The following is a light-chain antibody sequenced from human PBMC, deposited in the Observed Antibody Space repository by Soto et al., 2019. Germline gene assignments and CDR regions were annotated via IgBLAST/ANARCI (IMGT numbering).Light chain of an antibody. V-gene: IGKV3-15*01. CDR1: QNVGRN. CDR3: QQYKNWPPMST. Sequence: EIVMTQSPDTLSVSPGEIATLSCRASQNVGRNVAWYQQRPGQAPRLLIHGSSTRAADIPARFSGSVSGTEFTLTINSLQPEDFVIYYCQQYKNWPPMSTFGQGTKLEMK. CDR2: GSS. J-gene: IGKJ2*01.